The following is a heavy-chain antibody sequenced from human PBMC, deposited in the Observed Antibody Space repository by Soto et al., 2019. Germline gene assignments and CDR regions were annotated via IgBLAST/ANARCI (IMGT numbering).Heavy chain of an antibody. D-gene: IGHD6-13*01. CDR2: FDPEDGET. CDR1: GYTLTELS. J-gene: IGHJ6*02. CDR3: ATHGGIAAAAYYYYGMDV. V-gene: IGHV1-24*01. Sequence: ASVKVSCKVSGYTLTELSMHWVRQAPGKGLEWMGGFDPEDGETIYAQKFQGRVTMTEDTSTDTAYMELSSLRSEDTAVYYCATHGGIAAAAYYYYGMDVWGQGTTVTVSS.